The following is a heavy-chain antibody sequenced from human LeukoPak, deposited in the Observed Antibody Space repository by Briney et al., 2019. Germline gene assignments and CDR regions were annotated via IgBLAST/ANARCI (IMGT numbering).Heavy chain of an antibody. CDR3: ARGEVRYYYGSGSIKLRPMNWFDP. J-gene: IGHJ5*02. V-gene: IGHV4-59*12. D-gene: IGHD3-10*01. CDR2: MYHSGST. Sequence: SETLSLTCTVSGGSISSYYWSWIRQPPGKGLEWIGTMYHSGSTYYNPSLKSRVTISVDTSKNQFSLKLSSVTAADTAVYYCARGEVRYYYGSGSIKLRPMNWFDPWGQGTLVTVSS. CDR1: GGSISSYY.